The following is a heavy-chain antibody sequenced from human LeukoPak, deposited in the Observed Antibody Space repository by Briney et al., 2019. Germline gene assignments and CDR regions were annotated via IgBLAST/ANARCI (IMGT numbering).Heavy chain of an antibody. D-gene: IGHD1-20*01. J-gene: IGHJ4*02. CDR2: IKQEGSAK. V-gene: IGHV3-7*03. CDR3: AKVAYNWFSYGPFDY. Sequence: RGSLRLSCAAHGFTFSSYWTSSVRQAPGKGLEWVANIKQEGSAKYSVDSVKGRFTISRDNAKNTLDLQMNSLRAEDTAVYYCAKVAYNWFSYGPFDYWGQGTLVTVSS. CDR1: GFTFSSYW.